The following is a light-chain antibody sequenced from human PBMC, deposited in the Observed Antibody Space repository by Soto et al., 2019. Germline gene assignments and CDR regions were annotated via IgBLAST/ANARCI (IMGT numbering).Light chain of an antibody. V-gene: IGKV1-5*01. J-gene: IGKJ1*01. CDR2: GAS. CDR3: QQYITYST. CDR1: QSISTS. Sequence: DIQMTQSPSTLSASVGDTVTITCRASQSISTSLAWYQQKPGKAPNLLISGASTLEEGVPSRFRGSGSGTEFTLTITSLQTDDFATYSCQQYITYSTFGQGTRVEIE.